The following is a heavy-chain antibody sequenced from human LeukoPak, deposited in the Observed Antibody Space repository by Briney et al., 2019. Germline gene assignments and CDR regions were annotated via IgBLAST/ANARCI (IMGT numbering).Heavy chain of an antibody. Sequence: QTGGSLRLSCAASGFTFSSYAMHWVRQAPGKGLEYVSAISSNGGSTYYANSVKGRFTISRDNSKNTLYLQMGSLRAEDTAVYYCARETRARYSGYDELYYYYMDVWGKGTTVTVSS. V-gene: IGHV3-64*01. J-gene: IGHJ6*03. CDR3: ARETRARYSGYDELYYYYMDV. CDR2: ISSNGGST. D-gene: IGHD5-12*01. CDR1: GFTFSSYA.